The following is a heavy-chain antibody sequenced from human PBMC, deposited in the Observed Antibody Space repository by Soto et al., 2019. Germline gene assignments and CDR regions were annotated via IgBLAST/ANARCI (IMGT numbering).Heavy chain of an antibody. CDR2: IIPIFGTA. Sequence: QVQLVQSGAEVKKPGSSVKVSCKASGGTFSSYAISWVRQAPGQGLEWMGGIIPIFGTANYAQKFQGRVTITADESTSTADMELSSLRSEDTAVYYCARWGALRHYYYYGMDVWGQGTTVTVSS. CDR1: GGTFSSYA. CDR3: ARWGALRHYYYYGMDV. V-gene: IGHV1-69*12. J-gene: IGHJ6*02. D-gene: IGHD3-16*01.